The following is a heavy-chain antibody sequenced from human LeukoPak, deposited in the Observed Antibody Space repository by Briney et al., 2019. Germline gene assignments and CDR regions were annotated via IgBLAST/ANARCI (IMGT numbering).Heavy chain of an antibody. CDR1: GFTFDDYA. CDR3: AKVTYDFGFDY. Sequence: GGSLRLSCAASGFTFDDYAMHWVRQAPWKGLEWVSGISWNSGSIGYVDSVKGRFTISRDNATNSLYLQMNSLRAEDMALYYCAKVTYDFGFDYWGQGTLVTVSS. J-gene: IGHJ4*02. CDR2: ISWNSGSI. V-gene: IGHV3-9*03. D-gene: IGHD3-3*01.